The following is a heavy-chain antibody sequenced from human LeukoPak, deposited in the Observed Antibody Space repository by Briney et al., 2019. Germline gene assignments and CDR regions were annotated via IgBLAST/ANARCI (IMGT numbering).Heavy chain of an antibody. Sequence: PGGSLRLSCAASGFTFSSYWMSWVRQAPGKGLEWVANIKQDGSEKYYVDSVKGRFTISRDNAKNSLYLQMNSLRAEDTAVYYCARDRSPIYYDILTGYYGDYWGQGTLVTVSS. CDR1: GFTFSSYW. J-gene: IGHJ4*02. V-gene: IGHV3-7*01. CDR2: IKQDGSEK. D-gene: IGHD3-9*01. CDR3: ARDRSPIYYDILTGYYGDY.